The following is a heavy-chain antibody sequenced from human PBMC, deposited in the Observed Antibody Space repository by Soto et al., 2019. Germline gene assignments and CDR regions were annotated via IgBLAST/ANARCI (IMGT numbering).Heavy chain of an antibody. Sequence: EVQLVESGGGLVQPGRSLRLSCAASGFTFDDYAMHWVRQAPGKGLEWVSGISWNSGSIGYADSVKGRFTISRDNAKNSLYLQMNSLRAEDTAVYYCAREAYDGIVGALYYYYGMDVWGQGTTVTVSS. CDR3: AREAYDGIVGALYYYYGMDV. CDR2: ISWNSGSI. J-gene: IGHJ6*02. CDR1: GFTFDDYA. D-gene: IGHD1-26*01. V-gene: IGHV3-9*01.